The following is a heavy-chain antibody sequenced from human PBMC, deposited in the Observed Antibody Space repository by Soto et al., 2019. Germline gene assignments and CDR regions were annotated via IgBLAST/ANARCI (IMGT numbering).Heavy chain of an antibody. CDR3: STTWRREKTVVKYYYYYYGMDV. V-gene: IGHV1-69*06. CDR1: GGTFSSYA. J-gene: IGHJ6*02. CDR2: IIPIFGTA. D-gene: IGHD2-15*01. Sequence: QVQLVQSGAEVKKPGSSVKVSCKASGGTFSSYAISWVRQAPGQGLEWMGGIIPIFGTANYAQKFQGRVTMIADKYTTTAYKELSSMISEDKAVYYCSTTWRREKTVVKYYYYYYGMDVWGQGTTVTVSS.